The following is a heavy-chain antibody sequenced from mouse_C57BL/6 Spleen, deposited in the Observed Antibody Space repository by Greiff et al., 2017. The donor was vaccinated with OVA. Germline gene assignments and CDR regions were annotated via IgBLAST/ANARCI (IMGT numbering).Heavy chain of an antibody. D-gene: IGHD2-4*01. J-gene: IGHJ1*03. CDR2: ISDGGSYT. V-gene: IGHV5-4*03. CDR1: GFTFSSYA. Sequence: EVKLMESGGGLVKPGGSLKLSCAASGFTFSSYAMSWVRQTPEKRLEWVATISDGGSYTYYPDNVKGRFTISRDNAKNNLYLQMSHLKSEDTAMYYCARGAYDYDSYWYFDVWGTGTTVTVSS. CDR3: ARGAYDYDSYWYFDV.